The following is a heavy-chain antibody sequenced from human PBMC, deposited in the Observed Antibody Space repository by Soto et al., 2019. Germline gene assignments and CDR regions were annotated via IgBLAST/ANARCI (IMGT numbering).Heavy chain of an antibody. CDR1: GFTVSSNY. CDR2: IYSGGST. CDR3: ASQTAWGGSYRS. D-gene: IGHD1-26*01. Sequence: EVQLVESGGGLIQPGGSLRLSCAASGFTVSSNYMSWVRQAPGKGLEWVSVIYSGGSTYYADAVKGRFTISRDNAKTTLYLQMNSLRAEDTAVYYCASQTAWGGSYRSWGQGTLVIVSS. V-gene: IGHV3-53*01. J-gene: IGHJ5*02.